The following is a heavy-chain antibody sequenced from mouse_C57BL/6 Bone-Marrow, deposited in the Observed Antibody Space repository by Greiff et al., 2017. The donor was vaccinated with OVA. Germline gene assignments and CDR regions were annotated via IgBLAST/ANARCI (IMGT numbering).Heavy chain of an antibody. CDR2: IGHLAYSI. Sequence: EVKLMESGGGLVQPGGSLKLSCAASGFTFSDYGMAWVRQAPRKGPEWVAFIGHLAYSIYYAETVTGRFTISRENAKNTLYLEMSSLRSEDTAMYYCARHRGLPPYYYAMDYWGQGTSVTVSS. D-gene: IGHD2-4*01. CDR3: ARHRGLPPYYYAMDY. J-gene: IGHJ4*01. V-gene: IGHV5-15*01. CDR1: GFTFSDYG.